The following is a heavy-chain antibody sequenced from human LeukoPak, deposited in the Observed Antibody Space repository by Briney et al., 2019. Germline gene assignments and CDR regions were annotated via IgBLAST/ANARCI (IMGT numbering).Heavy chain of an antibody. Sequence: SETLSLTCTVSGGSISSSSYYWGWIRQPPGKGLEWIGSIYYSGSTYYNPSLKSRVTISVDTSKNQFSLKLSSVTAADTAVYYCARVLAGYSGYVDYWGQGTLVTVSS. D-gene: IGHD1-26*01. CDR2: IYYSGST. J-gene: IGHJ4*02. CDR1: GGSISSSSYY. V-gene: IGHV4-39*07. CDR3: ARVLAGYSGYVDY.